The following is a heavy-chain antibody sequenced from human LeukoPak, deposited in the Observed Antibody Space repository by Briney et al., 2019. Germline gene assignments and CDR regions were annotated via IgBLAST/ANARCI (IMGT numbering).Heavy chain of an antibody. Sequence: SVKVSCKASGGTFSSYAISWVRQAPGQGLEWMGGIIPIFGTANYAQKFQGRVTITADESTSTAYMELSRLRSDDTAVYYCARDRERGYYYYYMDVWGKGTTVTVSS. CDR2: IIPIFGTA. D-gene: IGHD3-10*01. J-gene: IGHJ6*03. CDR1: GGTFSSYA. CDR3: ARDRERGYYYYYMDV. V-gene: IGHV1-69*13.